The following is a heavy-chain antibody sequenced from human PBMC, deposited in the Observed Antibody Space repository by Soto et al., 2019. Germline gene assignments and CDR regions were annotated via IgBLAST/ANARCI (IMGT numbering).Heavy chain of an antibody. CDR1: GFTFSTYS. Sequence: PXGSLRLSCAASGFTFSTYSMGWVRQAPGKGLEWVSAISNSGGTTYSADSVQGRFTISRDNSRNTLFLQMNSLRIEDTAVYYCAKPRGYGVFDAYDIWGQGTMVTVSS. CDR2: ISNSGGTT. J-gene: IGHJ3*02. V-gene: IGHV3-23*01. CDR3: AKPRGYGVFDAYDI. D-gene: IGHD4-17*01.